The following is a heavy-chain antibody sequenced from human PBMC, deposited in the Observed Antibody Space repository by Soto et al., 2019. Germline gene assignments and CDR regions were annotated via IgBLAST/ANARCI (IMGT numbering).Heavy chain of an antibody. CDR1: GFTVSSNY. D-gene: IGHD6-6*01. J-gene: IGHJ4*02. CDR2: IYSGGST. CDR3: ARRSSSGIDY. V-gene: IGHV3-53*01. Sequence: TGGSLRLSCAASGFTVSSNYMSWVRQAPGKGLEWVSVIYSGGSTYYADSVKGRLTISRDNSKNTLYLQMNSLRAEDTAVYYCARRSSSGIDYWGQGTLVTVSS.